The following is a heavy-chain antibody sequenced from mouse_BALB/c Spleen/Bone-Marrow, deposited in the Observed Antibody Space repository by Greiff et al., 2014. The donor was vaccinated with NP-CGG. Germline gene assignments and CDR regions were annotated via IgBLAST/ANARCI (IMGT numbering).Heavy chain of an antibody. CDR2: IYPGSGNT. V-gene: IGHV1-77*01. CDR1: GYTFTDYY. J-gene: IGHJ3*01. D-gene: IGHD2-10*02. Sequence: SCKASGYTFTDYYINWVKQRTGQGLEWIGEIYPGSGNTYYNEKFKGKATLTADKSSSTAYMQLSSLTSEDSAVYFCARREYGNGGFAYWGQGTLVTVSA. CDR3: ARREYGNGGFAY.